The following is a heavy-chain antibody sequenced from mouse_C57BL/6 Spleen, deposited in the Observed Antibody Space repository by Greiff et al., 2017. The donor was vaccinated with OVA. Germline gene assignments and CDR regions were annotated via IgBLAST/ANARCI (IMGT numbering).Heavy chain of an antibody. CDR1: GYTFTSYW. CDR2: IDPSDSET. Sequence: QVQLQQPGAELVRPGSSVTLSCKASGYTFTSYWMHWVKQRPIQGLEWIGNIDPSDSETHYNQKFKDKATLTVDKSSSTAYMQLSSLTSEDSAVYYCARSYYGASFYFNYWGQGTTLTVSS. D-gene: IGHD2-13*01. J-gene: IGHJ2*01. V-gene: IGHV1-52*01. CDR3: ARSYYGASFYFNY.